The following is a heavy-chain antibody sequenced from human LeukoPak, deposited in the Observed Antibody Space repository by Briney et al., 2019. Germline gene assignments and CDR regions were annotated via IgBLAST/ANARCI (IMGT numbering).Heavy chain of an antibody. CDR3: ARIFGSGSHYDYYYGMDV. Sequence: GGSLRLSCAASGFTFSSYSMNWVRQAPGKGLERVSSISSSSSYIYYADSVKGRFTISRDNAKNSLYLQMNSLRAEDTAVYYWARIFGSGSHYDYYYGMDVWGQGTTVTVSS. J-gene: IGHJ6*02. V-gene: IGHV3-21*01. CDR1: GFTFSSYS. D-gene: IGHD3-10*01. CDR2: ISSSSSYI.